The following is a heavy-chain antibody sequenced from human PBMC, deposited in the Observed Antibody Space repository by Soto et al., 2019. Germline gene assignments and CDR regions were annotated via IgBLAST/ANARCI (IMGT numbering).Heavy chain of an antibody. D-gene: IGHD2-15*01. J-gene: IGHJ3*02. CDR1: GYTFTSYY. Sequence: ASVKVSCKASGYTFTSYYMHWVRQAPGQGLEWMGIINPSGGSTSYAQKFQGRVTMTRDTSTSTVYMELSSLGSEDTAVYYCARDRVANDAFDIWGQGTMVTVSS. V-gene: IGHV1-46*01. CDR2: INPSGGST. CDR3: ARDRVANDAFDI.